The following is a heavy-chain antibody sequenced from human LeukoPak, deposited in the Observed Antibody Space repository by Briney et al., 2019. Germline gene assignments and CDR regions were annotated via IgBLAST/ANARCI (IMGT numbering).Heavy chain of an antibody. Sequence: SETLSLTCAVYGGSFSGYYWSWIRQPPGKGLEWIGEINHSGSTNYNPSLKSRVTISVDTSENQFSLKLSSVTAADTAVYYCARGYVYYDFWSGYYRGEYYFDYWGQGTLVTVSS. CDR2: INHSGST. D-gene: IGHD3-3*01. V-gene: IGHV4-34*01. CDR1: GGSFSGYY. J-gene: IGHJ4*02. CDR3: ARGYVYYDFWSGYYRGEYYFDY.